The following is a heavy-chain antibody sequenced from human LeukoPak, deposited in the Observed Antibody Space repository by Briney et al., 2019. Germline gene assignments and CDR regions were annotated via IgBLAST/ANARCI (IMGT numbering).Heavy chain of an antibody. CDR1: GYTFTCYT. CDR2: ISAYNGDT. Sequence: ASVKVSCKASGYTFTCYTISWMRRAPGQGLEWMGWISAYNGDTNYAQKFQGRVTMTTDTSTTTAYMELRSLTSDATAVYFRARVRFSYLSELNWFDPWGQGTLVTVSS. J-gene: IGHJ5*02. V-gene: IGHV1-18*04. D-gene: IGHD1-26*01. CDR3: ARVRFSYLSELNWFDP.